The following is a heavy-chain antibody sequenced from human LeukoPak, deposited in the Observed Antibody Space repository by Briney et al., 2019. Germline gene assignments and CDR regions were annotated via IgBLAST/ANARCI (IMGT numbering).Heavy chain of an antibody. CDR1: GYTLTELS. Sequence: GASVKVSCKVSGYTLTELSMHWVRQAPGKGLEWMGGFDPEDGETIYAQKSQGRVTITADKSTSTAYMELSSLRSEDTAVYYCARDRDGYHWDYWGQGTLVTVSS. J-gene: IGHJ4*02. D-gene: IGHD5-24*01. V-gene: IGHV1-24*01. CDR3: ARDRDGYHWDY. CDR2: FDPEDGET.